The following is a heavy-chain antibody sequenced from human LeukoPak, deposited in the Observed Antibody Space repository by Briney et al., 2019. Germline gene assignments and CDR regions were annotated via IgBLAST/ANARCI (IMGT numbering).Heavy chain of an antibody. CDR1: GYTFTGYY. J-gene: IGHJ6*02. CDR2: INPNSGGT. CDR3: ARFRGVVRGVIITKSDYYYGMDV. D-gene: IGHD3-10*01. Sequence: ASVKVSCKASGYTFTGYYMHWVRQAPGQGLEWMGWINPNSGGTNYAQKFQGRVTMTRDTSISTAYMELSRLRSDDTAVYYCARFRGVVRGVIITKSDYYYGMDVWGQGTTVTVSS. V-gene: IGHV1-2*02.